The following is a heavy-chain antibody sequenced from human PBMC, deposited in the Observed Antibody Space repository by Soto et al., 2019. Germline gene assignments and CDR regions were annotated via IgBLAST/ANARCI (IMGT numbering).Heavy chain of an antibody. CDR3: ARDQTITMVRGVIYGMDV. CDR1: GGSISSGDYY. J-gene: IGHJ6*02. V-gene: IGHV4-30-4*01. D-gene: IGHD3-10*01. Sequence: QVQLQESGPGLVKPSQTLSLTCTVSGGSISSGDYYWSWIRQPPGKGLEWIGYIYYSGSTYYNPSRKNRVTISVDTSKNQFSLKLSSVTAADTAVYYCARDQTITMVRGVIYGMDVWGQGTTVTVSS. CDR2: IYYSGST.